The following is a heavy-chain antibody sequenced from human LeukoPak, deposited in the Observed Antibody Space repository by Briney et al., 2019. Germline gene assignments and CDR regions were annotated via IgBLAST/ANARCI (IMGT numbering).Heavy chain of an antibody. V-gene: IGHV3-7*01. J-gene: IGHJ6*03. D-gene: IGHD6-19*01. Sequence: GGSLRLSCAASGFTFSSYWMSWVRQAPGKGLEWVANIKQDGSEKYYVDSVKGRFTISRDNAKNSLYLQMNSLRAEDTAVYCCARDPSIGSWLVSYMDVWGKGTTVTVSS. CDR3: ARDPSIGSWLVSYMDV. CDR2: IKQDGSEK. CDR1: GFTFSSYW.